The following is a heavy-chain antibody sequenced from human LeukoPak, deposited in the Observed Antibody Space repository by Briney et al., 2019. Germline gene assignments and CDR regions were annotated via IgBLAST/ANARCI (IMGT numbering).Heavy chain of an antibody. CDR1: GFTFSSYA. CDR3: GRAILGPSDY. V-gene: IGHV3-23*01. CDR2: IRGSDTDT. D-gene: IGHD2-2*02. Sequence: GGSLRLSCAASGFTFSSYAMNWVRQAPGKGLEWVSAIRGSDTDTYYADSVKGRFTISRDNAKNTLYLQMNSLRAEDTAVYYCGRAILGPSDYWGQGTPVTVSS. J-gene: IGHJ4*02.